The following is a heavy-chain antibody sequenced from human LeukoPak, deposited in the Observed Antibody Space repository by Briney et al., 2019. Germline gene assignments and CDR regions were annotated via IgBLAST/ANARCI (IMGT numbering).Heavy chain of an antibody. CDR1: GFTFRDSA. CDR3: AKDPMVRGATYDY. V-gene: IGHV3-23*01. Sequence: GGSLRLSCAASGFTFRDSAMSWVRQAPAKGLEWVSLISFSGDNTYYTDSVKGRFTISRDNSKDTLYLQMNSLRAEDTAIYYCAKDPMVRGATYDYWGQGTLVTVSS. CDR2: ISFSGDNT. J-gene: IGHJ4*02. D-gene: IGHD3-10*01.